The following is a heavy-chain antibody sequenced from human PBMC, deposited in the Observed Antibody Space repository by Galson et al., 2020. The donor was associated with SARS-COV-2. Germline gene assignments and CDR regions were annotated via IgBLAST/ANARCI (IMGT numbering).Heavy chain of an antibody. CDR1: GYTFTSYY. Sequence: ASVKVSCKASGYTFTSYYTHWVRQAPGQGLEWMGIINPSGGGTTYAQKFQGRVTMTRDTSTSTVYMELSSLRSEDTAVYYCARDSQGGNDYNYLLFWGQGTLVTGSS. J-gene: IGHJ4*02. CDR2: INPSGGGT. D-gene: IGHD4-4*01. CDR3: ARDSQGGNDYNYLLF. V-gene: IGHV1-46*01.